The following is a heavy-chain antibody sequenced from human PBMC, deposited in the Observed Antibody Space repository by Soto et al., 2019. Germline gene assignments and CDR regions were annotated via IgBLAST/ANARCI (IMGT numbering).Heavy chain of an antibody. CDR2: INYSGST. J-gene: IGHJ1*01. CDR1: GGTFSGYY. Sequence: PSETLSLTCAVYGGTFSGYYWSWIRQPPGKGLEWIGKINYSGSTSYNPSLKSRVTIAVDTSKNQFSLKLSSVSAADTAVYYCARGWAAAGTMAEYFQHWGQGTLVTVSS. D-gene: IGHD6-13*01. CDR3: ARGWAAAGTMAEYFQH. V-gene: IGHV4-34*01.